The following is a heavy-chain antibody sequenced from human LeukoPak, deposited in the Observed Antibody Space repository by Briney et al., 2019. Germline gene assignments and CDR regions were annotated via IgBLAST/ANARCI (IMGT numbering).Heavy chain of an antibody. D-gene: IGHD2-2*01. CDR3: AREYCSSTSCLYDY. J-gene: IGHJ4*02. Sequence: GGSLRLSCAASGFTFSSYSMNWVRQAPGKGLEWVSYISSSSSTIYYADSVKGRFTISRDKAENSLYLQMNSLRAEDTAVYYCAREYCSSTSCLYDYWGQGTLVTVSS. V-gene: IGHV3-48*01. CDR2: ISSSSSTI. CDR1: GFTFSSYS.